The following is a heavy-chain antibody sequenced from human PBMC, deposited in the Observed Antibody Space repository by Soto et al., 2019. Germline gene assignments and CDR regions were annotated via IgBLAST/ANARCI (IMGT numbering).Heavy chain of an antibody. CDR1: GFTFSRSW. J-gene: IGHJ4*02. Sequence: EVQLVESGGGLVQPGGSLRLSCAASGFTFSRSWMSWVRQAPGKGLEWVAKIKQDGSEKYYVDSVKGRFTISRDNAKNSLYLQMNSLRADDTAVYFCARDLIPAVGFDYWGQGTLVTVSS. CDR3: ARDLIPAVGFDY. D-gene: IGHD6-13*01. CDR2: IKQDGSEK. V-gene: IGHV3-7*01.